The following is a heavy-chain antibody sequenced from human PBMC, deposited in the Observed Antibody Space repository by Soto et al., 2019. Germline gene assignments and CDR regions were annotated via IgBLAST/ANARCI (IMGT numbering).Heavy chain of an antibody. CDR2: INPSGGST. V-gene: IGHV1-46*01. D-gene: IGHD2-2*01. Sequence: GASVKVSCKASGYTFTSYYMHWVRQAPGQGLEWMGIINPSGGSTSYAQKFKGRVTMTRDTSTSTVYIELSSLRTEDTAVYYCARRDCISTSCYYYYGMDVWGQGTTVTVSS. CDR1: GYTFTSYY. J-gene: IGHJ6*02. CDR3: ARRDCISTSCYYYYGMDV.